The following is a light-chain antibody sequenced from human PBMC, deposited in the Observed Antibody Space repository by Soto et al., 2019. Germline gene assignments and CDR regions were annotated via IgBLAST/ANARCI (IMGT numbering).Light chain of an antibody. J-gene: IGLJ1*01. CDR2: GVS. V-gene: IGLV2-14*03. CDR3: SSFTTSTTPAYV. Sequence: QSALTQPASVSGSPGQSITISCTGTSSDIGGYNYVSWYRQHPGKAPQLVIYGVSDRPSGDSNRFSGSKSGNTASLTISGLQAEDEADYYCSSFTTSTTPAYVFGTGTQLTV. CDR1: SSDIGGYNY.